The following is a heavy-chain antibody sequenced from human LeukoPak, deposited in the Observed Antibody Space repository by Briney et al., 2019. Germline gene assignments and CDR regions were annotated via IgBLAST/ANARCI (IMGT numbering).Heavy chain of an antibody. CDR3: ARFEYEDAFDI. V-gene: IGHV1-18*01. J-gene: IGHJ3*02. D-gene: IGHD2/OR15-2a*01. Sequence: ASVKVSCKASGYNFKKYGISWVRQAPGQGLEWMGWISGYNGDTDYAQKFQGRVTMTTDTSTSTAYMELRSLRSDDTAVYYCARFEYEDAFDIWGQGTMVTVSS. CDR2: ISGYNGDT. CDR1: GYNFKKYG.